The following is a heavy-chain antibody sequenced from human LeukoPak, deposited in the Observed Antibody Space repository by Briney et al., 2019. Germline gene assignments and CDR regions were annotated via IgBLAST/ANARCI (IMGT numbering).Heavy chain of an antibody. CDR2: IIPIFGTA. Sequence: GASVKVSCKASGGTFSSYAISWVRQAPGQGLEWMGGIIPIFGTANYAQKFQGRVTITADESTSTAYMELSSLRSDDTAVYYCARDHEPMGAYYYYMDVWGKGTTVTISS. D-gene: IGHD3-10*01. V-gene: IGHV1-69*13. CDR3: ARDHEPMGAYYYYMDV. CDR1: GGTFSSYA. J-gene: IGHJ6*03.